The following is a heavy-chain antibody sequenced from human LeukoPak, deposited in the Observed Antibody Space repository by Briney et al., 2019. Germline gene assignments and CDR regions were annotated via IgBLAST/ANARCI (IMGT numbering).Heavy chain of an antibody. V-gene: IGHV3-23*01. J-gene: IGHJ4*02. CDR3: AKVTTYYCDSSGSPPDY. CDR1: GFTFSSYA. Sequence: PGGSLRLSCAASGFTFSSYAMSWVRQAPGKGLEWVSAISGSGGSTYYADSVKGRFTISRDNSKNTLYLQMNSLRAEDTAVYYCAKVTTYYCDSSGSPPDYWGQGTLVTVSS. D-gene: IGHD3-22*01. CDR2: ISGSGGST.